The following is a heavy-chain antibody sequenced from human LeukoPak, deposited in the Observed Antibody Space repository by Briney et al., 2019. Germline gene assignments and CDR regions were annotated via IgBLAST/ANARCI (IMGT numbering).Heavy chain of an antibody. CDR2: INHSGST. CDR3: ARTTTVTTSAFDI. Sequence: SETVSCTCAVQDGRFSGYDWTWRPQPPGKGLAGIGVINHSGSTNYNPSLKFRVTISVDTSKSQLSLKLSSVAAADMAVYYCARTTTVTTSAFDIWGQGTMVTVSS. D-gene: IGHD4-17*01. J-gene: IGHJ3*02. V-gene: IGHV4-34*01. CDR1: DGRFSGYD.